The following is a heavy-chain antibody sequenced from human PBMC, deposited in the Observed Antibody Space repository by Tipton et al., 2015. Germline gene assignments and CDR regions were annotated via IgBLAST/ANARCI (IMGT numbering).Heavy chain of an antibody. CDR3: AKFAFDIAVMVAAPIDY. Sequence: LSLTCTVSSGSISSGGYYWNWIRQHPGKGLEWVSYISHSGNTIYYADSVKGRFTISRDNAKKSLYLQMNSLRAEDTAVYYCAKFAFDIAVMVAAPIDYWGQGTLVTVSS. D-gene: IGHD2-15*01. V-gene: IGHV3-11*01. J-gene: IGHJ4*02. CDR1: SGSISSGGYY. CDR2: ISHSGNTI.